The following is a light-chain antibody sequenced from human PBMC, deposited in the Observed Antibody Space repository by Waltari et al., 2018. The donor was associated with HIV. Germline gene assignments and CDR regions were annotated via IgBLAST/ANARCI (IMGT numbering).Light chain of an antibody. CDR1: SRDVGRYHY. CDR2: DVI. V-gene: IGLV2-8*01. CDR3: SSHAGSKVV. Sequence: QSALTQPPSASGSPGQSVTLSCPGTSRDVGRYHYVPWHQQHPGKAPKLMIYDVIKRPSGVPDRFSGSKSGNTASLTVSGLQPEDEADYYCSSHAGSKVVFGGGTRLTVL. J-gene: IGLJ2*01.